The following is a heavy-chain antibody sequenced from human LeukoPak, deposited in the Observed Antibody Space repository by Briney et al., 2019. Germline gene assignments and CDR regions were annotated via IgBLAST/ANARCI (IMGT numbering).Heavy chain of an antibody. CDR3: ARDHITMIVVVPTGFDY. V-gene: IGHV1-18*01. D-gene: IGHD3-22*01. CDR1: GYTFTSYG. Sequence: ASVKVSCRASGYTFTSYGISWVRQAPGQGLEWMGWISAYNGNTNYAQKLQGRVTMTTDTSTSTAYMELRSLRSDDTAVYYCARDHITMIVVVPTGFDYWGQGTLVTVSS. CDR2: ISAYNGNT. J-gene: IGHJ4*02.